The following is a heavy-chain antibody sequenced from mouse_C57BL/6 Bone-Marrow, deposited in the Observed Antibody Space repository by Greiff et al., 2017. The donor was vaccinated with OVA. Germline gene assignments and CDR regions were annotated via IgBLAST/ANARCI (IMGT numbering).Heavy chain of an antibody. Sequence: EVKLVESGGGLVQPGGSLKLSCAASGFTFSDYYMYWVRQTPEKRLEWVAYISNGGGSTYYPDTVKGRFTISRDNAKNTLYLQMSRLKSEDTAMYYCARRVYYSNRGWYFEVWGTGTTVTVSS. D-gene: IGHD2-5*01. V-gene: IGHV5-12*01. CDR2: ISNGGGST. CDR1: GFTFSDYY. J-gene: IGHJ1*03. CDR3: ARRVYYSNRGWYFEV.